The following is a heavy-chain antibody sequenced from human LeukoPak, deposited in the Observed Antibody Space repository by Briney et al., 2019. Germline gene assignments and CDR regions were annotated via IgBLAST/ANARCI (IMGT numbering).Heavy chain of an antibody. CDR1: GYIFTSYL. V-gene: IGHV5-51*01. CDR3: ILPGSRGYYFVYY. Sequence: GESLKISCKCGGYIFTSYLICGGRQMPGKGLEWMGIIYPGDSDTRYSPSFQGQVTISADKSISTAYLQWSSLKASDTAMYYSILPGSRGYYFVYYWGQGTLVTVSS. CDR2: IYPGDSDT. J-gene: IGHJ4*02. D-gene: IGHD3-10*01.